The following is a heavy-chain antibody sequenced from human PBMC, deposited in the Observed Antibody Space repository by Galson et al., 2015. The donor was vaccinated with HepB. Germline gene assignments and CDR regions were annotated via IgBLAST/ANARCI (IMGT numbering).Heavy chain of an antibody. CDR1: GGSVSSGSYY. Sequence: SETLSLTCTVSGGSVSSGSYYWSWIRQPPGKGLEWIGYINYSGSTNYNPSLKSRVTISVDTSKNQFSLKLSSVTAADTAVYYCARLVGAMGGGWFDPWGQGTLVTVSS. D-gene: IGHD1-26*01. CDR2: INYSGST. J-gene: IGHJ5*02. V-gene: IGHV4-61*01. CDR3: ARLVGAMGGGWFDP.